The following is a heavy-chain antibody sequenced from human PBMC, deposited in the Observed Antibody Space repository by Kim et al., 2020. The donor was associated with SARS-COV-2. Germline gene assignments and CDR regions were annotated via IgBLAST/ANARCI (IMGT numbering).Heavy chain of an antibody. D-gene: IGHD3-9*01. J-gene: IGHJ3*02. CDR2: IYYSGST. CDR3: ARDLYDILTGYYTKYAFDI. V-gene: IGHV4-59*13. CDR1: GGSISSYY. Sequence: SETLSLTCTVSGGSISSYYWSWIRQPPGKGLEWIGYIYYSGSTNYNPSLKSRVTISVDTSKNQFSLKLSSVTAADTAVYYCARDLYDILTGYYTKYAFDIWGQGTMVTVSS.